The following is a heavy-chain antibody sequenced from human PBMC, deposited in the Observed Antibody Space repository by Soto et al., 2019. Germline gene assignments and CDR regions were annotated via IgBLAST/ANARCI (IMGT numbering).Heavy chain of an antibody. V-gene: IGHV3-30*04. CDR1: GFTFSFYA. D-gene: IGHD3-16*01. CDR2: ISYNGRNK. J-gene: IGHJ4*02. CDR3: ARQAKIGDRSQFYFDS. Sequence: QVQLVESGGDVVQPGRSLRLSCAASGFTFSFYAMHWVRQAPGKGLEWVAVISYNGRNKHYVDSVKGRFTISRDNSQHTLYLQVDSLRPDDTAVYYCARQAKIGDRSQFYFDSWGQGTLVTVSS.